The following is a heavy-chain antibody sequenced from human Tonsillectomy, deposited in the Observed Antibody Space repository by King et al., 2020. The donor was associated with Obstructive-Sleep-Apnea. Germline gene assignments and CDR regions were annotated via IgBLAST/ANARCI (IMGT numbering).Heavy chain of an antibody. V-gene: IGHV3-21*01. CDR1: GFTFIRYS. J-gene: IGHJ4*02. CDR2: ISSSSSYI. Sequence: VQLVESGGGLVKPGWSLRLSCAASGFTFIRYSMNWGRQSPGNGLEWVSSISSSSSYIYYADSGKCRFTISRDNAKNSLYLQMNSLRAEDTAVYYCASLLYSSNHDYWGQGTLVTVSS. D-gene: IGHD6-19*01. CDR3: ASLLYSSNHDY.